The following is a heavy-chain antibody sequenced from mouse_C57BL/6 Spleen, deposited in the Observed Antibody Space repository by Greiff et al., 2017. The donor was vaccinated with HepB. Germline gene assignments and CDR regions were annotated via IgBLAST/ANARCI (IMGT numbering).Heavy chain of an antibody. CDR3: ARGGHSNYLFVDY. J-gene: IGHJ4*01. CDR2: INPGSGGT. CDR1: GYAFTNYL. V-gene: IGHV1-54*01. Sequence: VKLQESGAELVRPGTSVKVSCKASGYAFTNYLIEWVKQRPGQGLEWIGVINPGSGGTNYNEKFKGKATLTADKSSSTAYMQLSSLTSEDSAVYFCARGGHSNYLFVDYWGQGTSVTVSS. D-gene: IGHD2-5*01.